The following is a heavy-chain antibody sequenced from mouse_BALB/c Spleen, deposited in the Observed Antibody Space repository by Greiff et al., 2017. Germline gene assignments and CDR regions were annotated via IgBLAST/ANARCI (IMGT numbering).Heavy chain of an antibody. CDR3: AYSSGDAMDD. V-gene: IGHV14-3*02. CDR2: IDPSNGHT. CDR1: GFNITDTY. D-gene: IGHD3-1*01. Sequence: VQPQQSGAELVKPGASVKLSCTASGFNITDTYLHWVKPRPEQGLEWIGRIDPSNGHTKSDPKFQGKATIPADTSSNTAYLQLSRLTSEDTAVYYCAYSSGDAMDDWGQGTSVTVSS. J-gene: IGHJ4*01.